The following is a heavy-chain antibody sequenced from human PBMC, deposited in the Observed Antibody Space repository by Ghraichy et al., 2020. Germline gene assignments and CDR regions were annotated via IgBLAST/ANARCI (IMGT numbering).Heavy chain of an antibody. CDR3: AKDLIGIYPYYYYGMDV. CDR1: GFTFSSYA. Sequence: GGSLRLSCAASGFTFSSYAMSWVRQAPGKGLEWVSAISGSGGSTYYADSVKGRFTISRDNSKNTLYLQMNSLRAEDTAVYYCAKDLIGIYPYYYYGMDVWGQGTTVTVSS. CDR2: ISGSGGST. D-gene: IGHD3-16*02. V-gene: IGHV3-23*01. J-gene: IGHJ6*02.